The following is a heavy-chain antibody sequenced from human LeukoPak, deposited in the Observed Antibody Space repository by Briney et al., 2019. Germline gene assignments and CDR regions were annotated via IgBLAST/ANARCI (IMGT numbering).Heavy chain of an antibody. J-gene: IGHJ4*02. V-gene: IGHV3-9*01. CDR2: ISWNSGSI. D-gene: IGHD6-19*01. CDR3: AKDITPYSSGWYLGFDY. Sequence: PGGSLRLSCAASGFTFTHARLGWVRQAPGKGLEWVSGISWNSGSIGYADSVKGRFTISRDNAKNSLYLQMNSLRAEDTALYYCAKDITPYSSGWYLGFDYWGQGTLVTVSS. CDR1: GFTFTHAR.